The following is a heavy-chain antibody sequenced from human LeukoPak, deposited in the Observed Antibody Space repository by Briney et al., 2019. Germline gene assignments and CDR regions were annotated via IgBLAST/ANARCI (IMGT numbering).Heavy chain of an antibody. J-gene: IGHJ4*02. D-gene: IGHD3-22*01. CDR3: ARVPGYDSSGYFDY. CDR1: GFTFSSYA. Sequence: GGSLRLSCAASGFTFSSYAMHWVRQAPGKGLEWVAVISYDGSNEYYADSVKGRFTISRDNSKNTLYLQMNSLRAEDTAVYYCARVPGYDSSGYFDYWGQGTLVTVSS. V-gene: IGHV3-30*04. CDR2: ISYDGSNE.